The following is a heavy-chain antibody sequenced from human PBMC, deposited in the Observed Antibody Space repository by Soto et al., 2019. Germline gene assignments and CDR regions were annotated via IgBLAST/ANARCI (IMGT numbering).Heavy chain of an antibody. CDR2: ISAYNGNT. CDR3: ARDLESRAARPQIGGAY. V-gene: IGHV1-18*01. J-gene: IGHJ4*02. D-gene: IGHD6-6*01. CDR1: GYTFTSYG. Sequence: ASVKVSCKASGYTFTSYGISWVRQAPGQGLEWMGWISAYNGNTNYAQKLQGRVTMTTDTSTSTAYMELRSLRSDDTAVYYCARDLESRAARPQIGGAYWGQGTLVTVSS.